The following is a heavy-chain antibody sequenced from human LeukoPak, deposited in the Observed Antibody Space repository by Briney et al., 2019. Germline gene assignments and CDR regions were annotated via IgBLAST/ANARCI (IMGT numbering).Heavy chain of an antibody. CDR3: AGRGVAARPWGYYFDY. V-gene: IGHV4-59*08. D-gene: IGHD6-6*01. Sequence: SETLSLTCTVSGGSISSYYWSWIRQPPGKGLEWIGYIYYSGSTNYNPSLKSRVTMSVDTSKNQFSLKLSSVTAADTAVYYCAGRGVAARPWGYYFDYWGQGTLVTVSS. J-gene: IGHJ4*02. CDR2: IYYSGST. CDR1: GGSISSYY.